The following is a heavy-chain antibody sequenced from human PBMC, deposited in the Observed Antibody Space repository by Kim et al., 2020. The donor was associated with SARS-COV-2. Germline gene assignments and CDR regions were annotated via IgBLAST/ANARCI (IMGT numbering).Heavy chain of an antibody. D-gene: IGHD6-19*01. V-gene: IGHV3-48*02. Sequence: DSVQGRFTISRDNAKNSLYLQMNSLRDEDTAVYYCAGASGYSSGYDWFDPWGQGTLVTVSS. J-gene: IGHJ5*02. CDR3: AGASGYSSGYDWFDP.